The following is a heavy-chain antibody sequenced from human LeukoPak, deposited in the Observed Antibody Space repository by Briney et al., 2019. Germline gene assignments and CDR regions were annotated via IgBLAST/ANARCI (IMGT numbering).Heavy chain of an antibody. Sequence: GGSLRLSCAASGFTFSSYWMHWVRQAPGKGLEWVARINSDGTDISYGDSVKGRFTISRDNAKNTLYLQMNSLRVEDTAVYYCARVGYYDSSNYYAYFQHWGQGTLVTVAT. J-gene: IGHJ1*01. D-gene: IGHD3-22*01. CDR1: GFTFSSYW. CDR3: ARVGYYDSSNYYAYFQH. CDR2: INSDGTDI. V-gene: IGHV3-74*01.